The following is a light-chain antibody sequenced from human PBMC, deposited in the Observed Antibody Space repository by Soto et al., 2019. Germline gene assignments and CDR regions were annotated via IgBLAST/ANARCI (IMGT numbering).Light chain of an antibody. Sequence: QSVLTQPASVSGSPGQTITISCTGTSSDVGGYNYVSWYQQHAGKAPKLILYEVSNRPSGVSNRFSGSKSGNTASLTISGLQAEDEADYYCSSYTSSITLDVFGTGTKVTV. CDR2: EVS. V-gene: IGLV2-14*01. CDR1: SSDVGGYNY. J-gene: IGLJ1*01. CDR3: SSYTSSITLDV.